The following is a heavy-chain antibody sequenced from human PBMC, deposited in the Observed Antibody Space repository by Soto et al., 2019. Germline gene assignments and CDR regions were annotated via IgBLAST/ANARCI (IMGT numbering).Heavy chain of an antibody. CDR1: GGTFSSYA. V-gene: IGHV1-69*01. CDR3: ARVRLGGIVVVVAAKGYDAFDI. CDR2: IIPIFGTA. D-gene: IGHD2-15*01. Sequence: KVSCKASGGTFSSYAISWVRQAPGQGLEWMGGIIPIFGTANYAQKFQGRVTITADESTSTAYMELSSLRSEDTAVYYCARVRLGGIVVVVAAKGYDAFDIWGQGTMVTVSS. J-gene: IGHJ3*02.